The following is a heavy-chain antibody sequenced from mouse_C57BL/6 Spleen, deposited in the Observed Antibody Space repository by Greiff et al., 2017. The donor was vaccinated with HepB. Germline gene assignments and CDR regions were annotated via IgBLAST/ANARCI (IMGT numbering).Heavy chain of an antibody. D-gene: IGHD2-4*01. CDR1: GFTFTDYY. V-gene: IGHV7-3*01. CDR2: IRNKANGYTT. J-gene: IGHJ2*01. Sequence: EVMLVESGGGLVQPGGSLSLSCAASGFTFTDYYMSWVRQPPGKALEWLGFIRNKANGYTTEYSASVKGRFTISRDNSQSILYLQMNALRAEDSATYYCARFLYYYDYFDYWGQGTTLTVSS. CDR3: ARFLYYYDYFDY.